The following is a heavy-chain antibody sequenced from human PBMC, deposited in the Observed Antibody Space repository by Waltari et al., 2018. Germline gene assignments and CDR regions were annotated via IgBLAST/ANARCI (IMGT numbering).Heavy chain of an antibody. CDR2: INHSGST. J-gene: IGHJ4*02. D-gene: IGHD3-22*01. CDR3: ARRTIVVVGTLDY. Sequence: QVQLQQWGAGLLKPSETLSLTCAVYGGSFSGYYWSWIRQPPGKGLEWIGEINHSGSTNYNQSLKRRVTISVDTSKNQFSRKLSSVTAADTAVYYWARRTIVVVGTLDYWGQGTLVTVSS. CDR1: GGSFSGYY. V-gene: IGHV4-34*01.